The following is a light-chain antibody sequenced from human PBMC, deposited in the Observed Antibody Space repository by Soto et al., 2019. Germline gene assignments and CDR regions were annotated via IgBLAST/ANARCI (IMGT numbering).Light chain of an antibody. CDR3: AAWDDSLNGVV. CDR2: SNN. Sequence: QSLLTQPPSASGTPGQRVTISCSGSSSNIGSNTVNWYQQLPGTAPKLLIYSNNKWPSGVPDRFSGSKSGTSAALAISGLQSEDEDDYYCAAWDDSLNGVVFGGGTKLTVL. V-gene: IGLV1-44*01. CDR1: SSNIGSNT. J-gene: IGLJ2*01.